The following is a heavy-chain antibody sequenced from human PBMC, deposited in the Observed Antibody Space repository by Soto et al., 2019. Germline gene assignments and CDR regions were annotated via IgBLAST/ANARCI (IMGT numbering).Heavy chain of an antibody. Sequence: QLVQSGAAVKEPGESLKIACKGSGFSFTTYWIAWVRQMPGKGLEWMGIIYPGDSKTTYSPSFQGQVTISADKSISTAYLQWSSLKASDTVMYYCARELDLGGNSEASDVWGQETMRTVSS. V-gene: IGHV5-51*03. J-gene: IGHJ3*01. CDR3: ARELDLGGNSEASDV. CDR1: GFSFTTYW. CDR2: IYPGDSKT. D-gene: IGHD2-21*02.